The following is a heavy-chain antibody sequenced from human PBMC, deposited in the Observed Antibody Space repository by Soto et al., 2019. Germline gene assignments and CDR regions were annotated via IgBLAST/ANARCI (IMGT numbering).Heavy chain of an antibody. J-gene: IGHJ6*02. CDR2: IRPYDGST. Sequence: QVQLVQSGAEVKKPGASVKVSCKASGFTFTNYFFHWVRQAPRQGLEWMGIIRPYDGSTNYVQSFQGRVTMTSDTSKSTVYMELSSLRSEDTAVYYCARGDGRGSSGFYYYYGMDVWGHGTTVTVSS. CDR1: GFTFTNYF. CDR3: ARGDGRGSSGFYYYYGMDV. D-gene: IGHD6-25*01. V-gene: IGHV1-46*01.